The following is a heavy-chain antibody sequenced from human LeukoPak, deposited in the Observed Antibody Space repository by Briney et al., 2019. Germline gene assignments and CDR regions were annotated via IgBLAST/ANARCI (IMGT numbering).Heavy chain of an antibody. V-gene: IGHV3-48*03. CDR2: ISPSYTT. D-gene: IGHD6-19*01. CDR3: ARGGDSSGWPYFDY. CDR1: GFTLSSYE. Sequence: PGGSLRLSCAASGFTLSSYEMNWVRQAPGKGLEWVSYISPSYTTLYADSVKGRFTISRDNAKNSLYLQMNSLRDEDTAVYYCARGGDSSGWPYFDYWGQGTLVTVSS. J-gene: IGHJ4*02.